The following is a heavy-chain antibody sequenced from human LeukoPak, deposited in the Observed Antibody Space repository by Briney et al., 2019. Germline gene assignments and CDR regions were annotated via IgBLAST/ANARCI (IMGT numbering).Heavy chain of an antibody. Sequence: GGSLRLSCAASGFTFSSYGMHWVRQAPGKGLEWVAVISYDGSNKYYADSVKGRFTISRDNSKNTLYLQMNRLRAEDTAVYYCAKGMDYYGSGSYWSFDYWGQGTLVTVSS. CDR1: GFTFSSYG. CDR2: ISYDGSNK. J-gene: IGHJ4*02. D-gene: IGHD3-10*01. V-gene: IGHV3-30*18. CDR3: AKGMDYYGSGSYWSFDY.